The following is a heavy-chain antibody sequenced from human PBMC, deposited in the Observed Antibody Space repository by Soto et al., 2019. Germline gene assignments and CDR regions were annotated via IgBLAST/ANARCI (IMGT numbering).Heavy chain of an antibody. CDR2: IYYSGST. J-gene: IGHJ4*01. D-gene: IGHD2-15*01. CDR3: ARRYGGNLDY. Sequence: PSETLALTCTVSGGCISSYYWRWIRQPPGKGLEWIGYIYYSGSTNYNPSLKSRVTISVDTSKNPFSLKLSSVTAADTAVYYCARRYGGNLDYWGQGTLVTVTA. CDR1: GGCISSYY. V-gene: IGHV4-59*08.